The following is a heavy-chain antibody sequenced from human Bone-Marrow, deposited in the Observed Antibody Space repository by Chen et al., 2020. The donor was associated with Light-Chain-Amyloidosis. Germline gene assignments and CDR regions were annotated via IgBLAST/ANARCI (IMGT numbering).Heavy chain of an antibody. CDR3: ARGMSSLYCSGGSCLPMGLGLDY. J-gene: IGHJ4*02. V-gene: IGHV4-34*01. D-gene: IGHD2-15*01. CDR1: GGSFSGYY. CDR2: IHHSGST. Sequence: QVQLQQWGAGLLKPSETLSLTCEVQGGSFSGYYWSWVRQSPGKGLEWIGEIHHSGSTSYNPSLKSRVTISLETSKNHFSLELTSVPAADTAVYFCARGMSSLYCSGGSCLPMGLGLDYWGQGTQVTVSS.